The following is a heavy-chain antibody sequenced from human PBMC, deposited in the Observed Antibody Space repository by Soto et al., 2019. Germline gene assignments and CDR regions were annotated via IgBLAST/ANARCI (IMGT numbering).Heavy chain of an antibody. CDR3: ARDKGDYHYYFDY. D-gene: IGHD4-17*01. CDR2: IYYSGST. J-gene: IGHJ4*02. CDR1: GGSISSYY. Sequence: TLSLTCTVSGGSISSYYWSWIRQPPGKGLEWIGYIYYSGSTNYNPSLKSRVTISVDTSKNQFSLKLSSVTAADTAVYYCARDKGDYHYYFDYWGQGTLVTVSS. V-gene: IGHV4-59*01.